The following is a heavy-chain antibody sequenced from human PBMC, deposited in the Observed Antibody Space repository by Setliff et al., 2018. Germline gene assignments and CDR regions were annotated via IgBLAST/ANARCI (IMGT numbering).Heavy chain of an antibody. CDR1: GGSISSGDYY. Sequence: SETLSLTCTVSGGSISSGDYYWSWIRQPPGKGLEWIGYIYYSGSTYYNPSLKSRVTISVDTSMNQFSLKLSSVTAADTAVYYCAREAPGYAFDIWGQGTMVTVSS. CDR2: IYYSGST. V-gene: IGHV4-30-4*08. D-gene: IGHD1-1*01. CDR3: AREAPGYAFDI. J-gene: IGHJ3*02.